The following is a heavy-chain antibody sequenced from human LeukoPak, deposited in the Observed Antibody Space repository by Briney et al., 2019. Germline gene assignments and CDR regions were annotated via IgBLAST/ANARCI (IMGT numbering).Heavy chain of an antibody. CDR1: GFTFSSYA. D-gene: IGHD3-3*01. CDR3: AKARSVASVRNWFDS. V-gene: IGHV3-23*01. Sequence: GGSLRLSCAASGFTFSSYAMSWVRQAPGKGLEWVSIISGSSGSTYYTDSVKGRFTISRVNSKNTFYLQMNSLRTEDTAVYYCAKARSVASVRNWFDSWGQGTLVTVSS. J-gene: IGHJ5*01. CDR2: ISGSSGST.